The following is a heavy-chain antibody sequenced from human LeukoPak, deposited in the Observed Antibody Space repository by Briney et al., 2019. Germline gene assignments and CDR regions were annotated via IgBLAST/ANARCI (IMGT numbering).Heavy chain of an antibody. CDR2: IYYSGST. CDR3: APRMVKGRFDY. CDR1: GGSISSSSHY. D-gene: IGHD5-18*01. V-gene: IGHV4-39*01. J-gene: IGHJ4*02. Sequence: SETLSLTCTVSGGSISSSSHYWGWIRQPPGKGLEWIGRIYYSGSTYNNPSLKSRVAISVDTYKNQFSLKLSSVTAADTAVYYCAPRMVKGRFDYWGQGTLVTVSS.